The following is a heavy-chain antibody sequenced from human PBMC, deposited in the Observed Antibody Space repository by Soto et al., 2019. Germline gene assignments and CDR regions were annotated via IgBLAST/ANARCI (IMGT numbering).Heavy chain of an antibody. Sequence: GGSLRLSCAASGFTFSSYAMSWVRQAPGKGLEWVSAISGSGGSTYYADSVKGRFTISRDNSKNTRYLQMNSLRAEDTAVYYGAKARRAWVPAAMQGGIVDWFDPWGQGTLVTVSS. J-gene: IGHJ5*02. D-gene: IGHD2-2*01. CDR1: GFTFSSYA. CDR3: AKARRAWVPAAMQGGIVDWFDP. CDR2: ISGSGGST. V-gene: IGHV3-23*01.